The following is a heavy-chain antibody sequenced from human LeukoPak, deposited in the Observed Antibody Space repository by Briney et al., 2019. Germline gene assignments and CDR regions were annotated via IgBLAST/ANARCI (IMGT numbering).Heavy chain of an antibody. CDR3: ARGKAYYYDSSDNWFDP. Sequence: SVKVSCKASGGTFSSYAISWVRQAPGQGLEWMGGIIPIFGTANYAQKFQGRVTITADESTSTAYMELSSLRSEDTAVYYCARGKAYYYDSSDNWFDPWGQGTLVTVSS. V-gene: IGHV1-69*13. CDR1: GGTFSSYA. CDR2: IIPIFGTA. D-gene: IGHD3-22*01. J-gene: IGHJ5*02.